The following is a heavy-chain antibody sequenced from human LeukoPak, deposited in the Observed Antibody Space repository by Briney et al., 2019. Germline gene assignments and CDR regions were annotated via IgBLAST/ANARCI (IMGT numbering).Heavy chain of an antibody. V-gene: IGHV4-39*01. CDR3: ARHHTPADYYDILTGYYVSVERIYFDY. J-gene: IGHJ4*02. Sequence: PSETLSLTCTVSGGSISSSSYYWGWIRQPPGKGLEWIGSIYYSGSTYYNPSLKSRVTISVDTSKNQFSLKLSSVTAADTAVYYCARHHTPADYYDILTGYYVSVERIYFDYWGQGTLVTVSS. D-gene: IGHD3-9*01. CDR1: GGSISSSSYY. CDR2: IYYSGST.